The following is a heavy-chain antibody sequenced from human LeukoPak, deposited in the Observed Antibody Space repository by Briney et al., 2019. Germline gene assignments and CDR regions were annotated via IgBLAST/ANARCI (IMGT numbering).Heavy chain of an antibody. J-gene: IGHJ3*02. V-gene: IGHV3-23*01. D-gene: IGHD5-12*01. Sequence: PGGSLGLSCAASGFTFSSYAMSWVRQAPGKGLEWVSAISGSGGSTYYADSVKGRFTISRDNSKNTLYLQMNSLRAEDTAVYYCAREHSGYENAFDIWGQGTMVTVSS. CDR3: AREHSGYENAFDI. CDR2: ISGSGGST. CDR1: GFTFSSYA.